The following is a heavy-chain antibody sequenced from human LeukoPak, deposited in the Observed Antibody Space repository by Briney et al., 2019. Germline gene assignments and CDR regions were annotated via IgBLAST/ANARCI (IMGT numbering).Heavy chain of an antibody. D-gene: IGHD2-2*03. CDR2: IHYSGST. V-gene: IGHV4-59*12. CDR1: GGSITNYY. J-gene: IGHJ4*02. CDR3: ARVGYCSSTSCFKIDY. Sequence: SETQSLTCTVSGGSITNYYWSWIRQPPGKGLEWIGYIHYSGSTKYKSSLKSRVTISVDTSKNQFSLKLSSVTAADTAVYYCARVGYCSSTSCFKIDYWGQGTLVTVSS.